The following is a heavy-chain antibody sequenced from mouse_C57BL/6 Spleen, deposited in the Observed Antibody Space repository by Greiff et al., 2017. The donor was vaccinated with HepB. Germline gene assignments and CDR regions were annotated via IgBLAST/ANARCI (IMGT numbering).Heavy chain of an antibody. D-gene: IGHD4-1*01. CDR1: GYTFTDYE. CDR2: IDPETGGT. V-gene: IGHV1-15*01. Sequence: QVQLKESGAELVRPGASVTLSCKASGYTFTDYEMHWVKQTPVHGLEWIGAIDPETGGTAYNQKFKGKAILTADKSSSTAYMELRSLTSEDSAVYYCTRNRDGYAMDYWGQGTSVTVSS. J-gene: IGHJ4*01. CDR3: TRNRDGYAMDY.